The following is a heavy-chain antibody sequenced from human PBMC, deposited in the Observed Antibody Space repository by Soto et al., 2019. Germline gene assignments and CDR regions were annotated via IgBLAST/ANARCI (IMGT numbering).Heavy chain of an antibody. D-gene: IGHD3-22*01. CDR1: GFTFSSYA. CDR3: ASEYYYDSSGYYYGVY. J-gene: IGHJ4*02. CDR2: ISGSGGST. V-gene: IGHV3-23*01. Sequence: PGGSLRLSCAASGFTFSSYAMSWVRQAPGKGLEWVSAISGSGGSTYYADSVKGRFTISRDNSKNTLYLQMNSLRAEDTAVYYSASEYYYDSSGYYYGVYWGQGTLVTVSS.